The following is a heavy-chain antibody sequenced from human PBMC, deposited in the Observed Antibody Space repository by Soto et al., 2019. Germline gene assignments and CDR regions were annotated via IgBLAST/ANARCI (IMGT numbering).Heavy chain of an antibody. V-gene: IGHV4-31*03. CDR1: GGSISSGGYY. CDR2: IYYSGST. CDR3: ARDDTVTLDY. J-gene: IGHJ4*02. Sequence: PSETLSLTCTVSGGSISSGGYYWSWLRQHPGKGLEWIGYIYYSGSTYYNPSLKSRVTISVDTSKNQSSLKLSSVTAADTAVYYCARDDTVTLDYWGQGTLVTVSS. D-gene: IGHD4-17*01.